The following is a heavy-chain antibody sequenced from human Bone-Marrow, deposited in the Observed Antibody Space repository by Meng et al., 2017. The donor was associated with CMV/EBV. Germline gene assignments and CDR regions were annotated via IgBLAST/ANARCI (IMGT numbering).Heavy chain of an antibody. CDR1: GGSISSSSYY. Sequence: QLHLPRSRPGLVKPSETLSLNCTCSGGSISSSSYYWGWIRQPPRKGLEWIGSIYYSGNTYYNPSLKSRVTISVDTSKNQFSLKQSSVTAADTAVYYCARDISVAGTGGRYFDYWGQGTLVTVSS. CDR3: ARDISVAGTGGRYFDY. J-gene: IGHJ4*02. CDR2: IYYSGNT. D-gene: IGHD6-19*01. V-gene: IGHV4-39*07.